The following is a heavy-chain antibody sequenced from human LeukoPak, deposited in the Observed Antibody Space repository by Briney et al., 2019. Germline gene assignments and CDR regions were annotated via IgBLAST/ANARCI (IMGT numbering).Heavy chain of an antibody. V-gene: IGHV1-69*13. J-gene: IGHJ5*02. CDR2: IIPIFGTA. CDR1: GGTFSVYA. D-gene: IGHD6-13*01. Sequence: SVNVSCTASGGTFSVYAISWVRQAPGQGLEWMGGIIPIFGTANYAQKFQGRVTITADESTSTAYMELSSLRSEDTAVYYCARGPTSSWYHWGQGTLVTVSS. CDR3: ARGPTSSWYH.